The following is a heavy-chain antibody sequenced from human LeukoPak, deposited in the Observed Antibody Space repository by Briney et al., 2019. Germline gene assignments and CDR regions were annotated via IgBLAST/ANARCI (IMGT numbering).Heavy chain of an antibody. CDR3: ASYSDWNVRDLFDY. Sequence: GGSLRLSCAASGFTFSNYWMNWVRQAPGKGLEWVANINQDGSEKYYVDSVKGRLTISRDNAKNSLYLQMNSLRAEDTAVYYCASYSDWNVRDLFDYWGQGTLVAVSS. V-gene: IGHV3-7*01. CDR1: GFTFSNYW. D-gene: IGHD4-11*01. J-gene: IGHJ4*02. CDR2: INQDGSEK.